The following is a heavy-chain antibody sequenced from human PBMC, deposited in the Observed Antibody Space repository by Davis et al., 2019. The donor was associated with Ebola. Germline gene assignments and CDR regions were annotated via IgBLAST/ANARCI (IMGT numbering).Heavy chain of an antibody. Sequence: PGGSLRLSCAASGFTFDDYAMHWVRQAPGKGLEWVSGISWNSGIIGYADSVKGRFTISRDNAKNSLYLQMNSLRAEDTALYYCAKAFFITKTYYFDYWGQGTLVTVSS. CDR1: GFTFDDYA. J-gene: IGHJ4*02. CDR3: AKAFFITKTYYFDY. D-gene: IGHD1-14*01. CDR2: ISWNSGII. V-gene: IGHV3-9*01.